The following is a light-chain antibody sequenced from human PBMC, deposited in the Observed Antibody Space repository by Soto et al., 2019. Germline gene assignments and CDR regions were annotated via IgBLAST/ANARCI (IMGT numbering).Light chain of an antibody. Sequence: DIRMTQSPASLSASVGDRVTVTCRASQNIDKYLHWYQQKPGKAPNLLIFSASILQSGGPSRFIGSGSGTEFTLTSSCLQPEDFATYYCQQTYSNSVTFGQGTKVEIK. CDR1: QNIDKY. V-gene: IGKV1-39*01. J-gene: IGKJ1*01. CDR2: SAS. CDR3: QQTYSNSVT.